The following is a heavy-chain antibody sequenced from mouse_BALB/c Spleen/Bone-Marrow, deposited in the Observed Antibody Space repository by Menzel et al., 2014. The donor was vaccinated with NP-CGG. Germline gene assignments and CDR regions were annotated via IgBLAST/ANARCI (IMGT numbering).Heavy chain of an antibody. Sequence: QVQLKESGAELVRPGASVKLSCKASGYTFTSYWINWVKQRPGQGLEWIGNIYPSDSYTNYNQRFKDKATLTVDKSSGTAYMQLSSPTSEDSAVYYCTGSGGYYFDYWGQGTTLTVSS. CDR3: TGSGGYYFDY. CDR1: GYTFTSYW. J-gene: IGHJ2*01. V-gene: IGHV1-69*02. CDR2: IYPSDSYT.